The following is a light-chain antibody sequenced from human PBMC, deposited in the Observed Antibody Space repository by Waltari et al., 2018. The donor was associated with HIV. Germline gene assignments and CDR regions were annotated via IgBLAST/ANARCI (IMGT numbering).Light chain of an antibody. CDR3: GSWDSSLSALL. V-gene: IGLV1-51*01. Sequence: QSVLTQPPSVSAAPGQKVTITCSCGTSTIGDNYVSWYQQFPGTAPKLLIYDNNKRPSGIPDRFSASKSGTSATLGITGLQTGDEAQYYCGSWDSSLSALLFGGGTKLTVL. CDR1: TSTIGDNY. J-gene: IGLJ2*01. CDR2: DNN.